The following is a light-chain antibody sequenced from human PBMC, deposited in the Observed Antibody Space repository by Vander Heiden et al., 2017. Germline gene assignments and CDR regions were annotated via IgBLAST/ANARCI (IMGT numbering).Light chain of an antibody. Sequence: SALPQPASVSRSPGQSTPIPCTGTSSDVGGYDLVSWYQQHPGKAPKLMIYEGSKRPSGVSNRFSGSKSGNTASLTISGLQAEDEADYYCCSYAGSSTYVVFGGGTKLTVL. V-gene: IGLV2-23*01. CDR2: EGS. CDR3: CSYAGSSTYVV. J-gene: IGLJ2*01. CDR1: SSDVGGYDL.